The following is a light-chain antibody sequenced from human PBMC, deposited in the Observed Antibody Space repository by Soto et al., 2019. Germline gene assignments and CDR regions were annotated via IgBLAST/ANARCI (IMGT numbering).Light chain of an antibody. J-gene: IGKJ3*01. CDR1: QDISNY. V-gene: IGKV1-33*01. CDR3: QQYDNL. CDR2: YAS. Sequence: DIQMTQSPSSLSASVGDRVTITCQASQDISNYLNWYQQKPGKAPKLLIYYASNLETGVPSRFSGSGSGTDFTFTITSLQPEDIATYYCQQYDNLFGPGTKVDIK.